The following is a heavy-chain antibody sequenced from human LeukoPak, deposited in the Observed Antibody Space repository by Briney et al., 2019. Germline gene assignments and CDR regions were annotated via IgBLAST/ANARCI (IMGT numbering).Heavy chain of an antibody. J-gene: IGHJ4*02. Sequence: GGSLRLSCAASGFTFSSYIMSWVRQAPGKGLEWVSSITSSSTYIFYADSVKGRLTISRDNAKNTLYLQMNSLRAEDTAVYYCAREYSSSWDFDYWGQGTLVTVSS. V-gene: IGHV3-21*01. CDR3: AREYSSSWDFDY. CDR1: GFTFSSYI. D-gene: IGHD6-6*01. CDR2: ITSSSTYI.